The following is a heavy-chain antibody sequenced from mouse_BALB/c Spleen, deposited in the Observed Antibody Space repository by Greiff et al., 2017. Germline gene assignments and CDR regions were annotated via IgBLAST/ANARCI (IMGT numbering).Heavy chain of an antibody. CDR2: IDPYCGGT. J-gene: IGHJ4*01. V-gene: IGHV1-39*01. Sequence: EVQRVESGPELVKPGASVKISCKASGYSFTGYNMNWVKQSNGKSLEWIGNIDPYCGGTSYNQKFKGKATLTVDKSSSTAYMQLKSLTSEDSAVYFYARGYCTEAMDYWGEGTSVTVSS. CDR3: ARGYCTEAMDY. CDR1: GYSFTGYN. D-gene: IGHD1-2*01.